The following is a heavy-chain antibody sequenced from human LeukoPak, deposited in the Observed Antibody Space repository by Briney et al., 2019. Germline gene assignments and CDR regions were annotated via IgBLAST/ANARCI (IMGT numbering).Heavy chain of an antibody. CDR3: AKEGYCSSTSCYTLDYYYFMDV. CDR2: ISWDGGST. Sequence: GGSLRLSCAASGFTFDDYAMHWVRQAPGKGLEWVSLISWDGGSTYYADSVKGRFTISRDNSKNSLYLQMNSLRAEDTALYYCAKEGYCSSTSCYTLDYYYFMDVWGKGTTVTVSS. D-gene: IGHD2-2*02. CDR1: GFTFDDYA. V-gene: IGHV3-43D*03. J-gene: IGHJ6*03.